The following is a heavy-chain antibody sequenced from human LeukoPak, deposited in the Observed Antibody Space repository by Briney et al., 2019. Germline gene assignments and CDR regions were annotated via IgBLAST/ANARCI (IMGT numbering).Heavy chain of an antibody. Sequence: GASVKVSCKASGGTFSSYIIHWVRQAPGQRLEWMGWINAGNGNTKYSQEFQGRVTITRDTSASTAYMELSSLRSEDMAVYYCARSRRIAGELDYWGQGTLVTVSS. CDR2: INAGNGNT. CDR1: GGTFSSYI. CDR3: ARSRRIAGELDY. V-gene: IGHV1-3*03. J-gene: IGHJ4*02. D-gene: IGHD6-13*01.